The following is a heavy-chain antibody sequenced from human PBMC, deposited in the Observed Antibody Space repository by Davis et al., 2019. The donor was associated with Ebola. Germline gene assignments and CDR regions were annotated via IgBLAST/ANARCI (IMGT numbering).Heavy chain of an antibody. V-gene: IGHV4-34*01. CDR1: GGSFSGYY. CDR2: IYYSGST. Sequence: SETLSLTCAVYGGSFSGYYWSWIRQPPGKGLEWIGSIYYSGSTYYNPSLKSRVTISVDTSKNQFSLKLSSVTAADTAVYYCARVLRAGRLYYYYGMDVWGLGTTVTVSS. CDR3: ARVLRAGRLYYYYGMDV. D-gene: IGHD6-6*01. J-gene: IGHJ6*02.